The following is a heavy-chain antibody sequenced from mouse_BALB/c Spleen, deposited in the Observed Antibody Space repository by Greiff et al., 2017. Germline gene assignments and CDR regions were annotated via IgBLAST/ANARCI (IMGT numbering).Heavy chain of an antibody. J-gene: IGHJ3*01. V-gene: IGHV1-87*01. CDR3: TRSTGRFAY. Sequence: QVQLQQSGAELARPGASVKLSCKASGYTFTSYWMQWVKQRPGQGLEWIGAIYPGDGDTRYTQKFKGKATLTADKSSSTAYMQLSSLASEDSAVYYCTRSTGRFAYWGQGTLVTVSA. D-gene: IGHD4-1*01. CDR2: IYPGDGDT. CDR1: GYTFTSYW.